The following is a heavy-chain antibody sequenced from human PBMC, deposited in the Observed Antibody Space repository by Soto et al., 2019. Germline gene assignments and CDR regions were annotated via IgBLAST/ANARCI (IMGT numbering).Heavy chain of an antibody. J-gene: IGHJ4*02. V-gene: IGHV4-39*01. CDR2: IYYSGST. CDR1: GGSISSSSYY. D-gene: IGHD4-17*01. CDR3: ARIDYGDPVFDY. Sequence: SETLSLTCTVSGGSISSSSYYWGWIRQPPGKGLEWIGSIYYSGSTYYNPSLKSRVTISVDTSKNQFSLKLSSVTAADTAVYYCARIDYGDPVFDYWGQGTLVTVSS.